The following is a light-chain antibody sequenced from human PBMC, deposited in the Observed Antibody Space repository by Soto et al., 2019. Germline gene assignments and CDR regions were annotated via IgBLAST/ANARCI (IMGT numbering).Light chain of an antibody. Sequence: EIQMTQSPSSLSASVGARVTITCRASQSIKTYLNWYQQKPGNAPRLLIYDASSLQSGVPSTFSGSGSGTDFTLTISSLQPEDFATYYCQHLNGYPLTFGQGTKVEIK. CDR1: QSIKTY. J-gene: IGKJ1*01. CDR2: DAS. CDR3: QHLNGYPLT. V-gene: IGKV1-39*01.